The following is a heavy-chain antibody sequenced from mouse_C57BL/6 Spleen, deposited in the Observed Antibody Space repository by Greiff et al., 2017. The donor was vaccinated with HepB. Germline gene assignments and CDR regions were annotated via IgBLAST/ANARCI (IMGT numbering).Heavy chain of an antibody. CDR3: AKEGGGFAY. CDR2: IWSGGST. V-gene: IGHV2-4*01. J-gene: IGHJ3*01. Sequence: VQLQESGPGLVQPSPSLSITCTVSGFSLTSYGVHWVRQPPGKGLEWLGVIWSGGSTDYNAAFISRLSISKDNSKSQVFIKMNSLQADDTAIYYWAKEGGGFAYWGQGTLVTVSA. CDR1: GFSLTSYG.